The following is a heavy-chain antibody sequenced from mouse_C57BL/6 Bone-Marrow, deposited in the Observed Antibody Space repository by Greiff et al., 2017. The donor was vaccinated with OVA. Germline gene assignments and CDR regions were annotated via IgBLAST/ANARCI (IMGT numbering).Heavy chain of an antibody. CDR1: GFNIKDDY. CDR2: IDPENGDT. D-gene: IGHD1-1*01. V-gene: IGHV14-4*01. Sequence: EVQLQESGAELVRPGASVKLSCTASGFNIKDDYMHWVKQRPEQGLEWIGWIDPENGDTEYASKFQGKATITADTSSNTAYLQLSSLTSEDTAVYYCTTRFTTVVARTYGGQGTLVTVSA. J-gene: IGHJ3*01. CDR3: TTRFTTVVARTY.